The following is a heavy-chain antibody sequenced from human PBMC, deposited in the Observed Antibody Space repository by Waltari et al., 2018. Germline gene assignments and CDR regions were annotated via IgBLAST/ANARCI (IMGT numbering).Heavy chain of an antibody. Sequence: QVQLQESGPGLVKPSETLSLTCAVSGYSISSGYYWGWIRQPPGKGLEWIGSIYHSGSTHYNPSLKSRVPISVDTSKNQFSLKLSSVTAADTAVYYCARAGGDGYDLRRYYFDYWGQGTLVTVSS. J-gene: IGHJ4*02. CDR2: IYHSGST. CDR3: ARAGGDGYDLRRYYFDY. CDR1: GYSISSGYY. V-gene: IGHV4-38-2*01. D-gene: IGHD5-12*01.